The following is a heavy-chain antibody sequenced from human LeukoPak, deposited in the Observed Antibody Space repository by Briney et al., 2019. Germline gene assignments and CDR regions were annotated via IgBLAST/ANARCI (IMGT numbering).Heavy chain of an antibody. CDR1: GYTFTDYY. D-gene: IGHD3-16*01. CDR3: ARDLPKTGDVGACDI. J-gene: IGHJ3*02. Sequence: ASVKVSLKSSGYTFTDYYLLWVRQAPGQGPEWVGWINPNSGGTNYAQTFKGRVTMTRDTSISTAYMELSSLTSDDTAVYYCARDLPKTGDVGACDIWGQGTMVIVSS. V-gene: IGHV1-2*02. CDR2: INPNSGGT.